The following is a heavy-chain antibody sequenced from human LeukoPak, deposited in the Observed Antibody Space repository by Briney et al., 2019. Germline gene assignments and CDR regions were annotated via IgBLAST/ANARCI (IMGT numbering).Heavy chain of an antibody. V-gene: IGHV4-61*02. CDR3: ATTAAAGTRLAWFDP. CDR1: GGSISSGSYY. J-gene: IGHJ5*02. Sequence: SQTLSLTCTVSGGSISSGSYYWSWIRQPAGKGLEWIGRIYTSGSTNYNPSLKSRVTISVDTSKNQFSLKLSSVTAADTAVCYCATTAAAGTRLAWFDPWGQGTLVTVSS. D-gene: IGHD6-13*01. CDR2: IYTSGST.